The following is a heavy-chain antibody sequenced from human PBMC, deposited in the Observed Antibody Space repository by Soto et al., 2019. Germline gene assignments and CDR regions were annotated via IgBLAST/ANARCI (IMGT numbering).Heavy chain of an antibody. D-gene: IGHD4-17*01. CDR1: GDSVSSNSAA. CDR2: TYYRSKWNN. V-gene: IGHV6-1*01. Sequence: SQTLSLTCAISGDSVSSNSAAWSWIRQSPSRGLEWLGRTYYRSKWNNDYAVSVKSRITINPDTSKNQFSLQLNSVTPEDTAVYYCASSGSTTVVRARAFDIWGQGTMVTVSS. J-gene: IGHJ3*02. CDR3: ASSGSTTVVRARAFDI.